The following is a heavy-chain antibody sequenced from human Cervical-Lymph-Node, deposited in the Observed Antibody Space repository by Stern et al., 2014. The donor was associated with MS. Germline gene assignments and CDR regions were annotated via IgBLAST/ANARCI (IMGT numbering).Heavy chain of an antibody. D-gene: IGHD6-13*01. Sequence: ESGPTLVRPTQTLTLTCTFSGFSLSSFGVGVGWIRQPPGKALEWLAIIYWDDDERYSPVLRTRLNITKDTSKNQVVLTMTDMDPMDTATYYCAREIATVVPFDYWGQGTLVTVSS. J-gene: IGHJ4*02. V-gene: IGHV2-5*02. CDR1: GFSLSSFGVG. CDR3: AREIATVVPFDY. CDR2: IYWDDDE.